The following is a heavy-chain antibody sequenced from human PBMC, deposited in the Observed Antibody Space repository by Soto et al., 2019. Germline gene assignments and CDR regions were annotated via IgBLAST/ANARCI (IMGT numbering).Heavy chain of an antibody. V-gene: IGHV5-51*01. CDR3: ARHSSGRNRDYYYYGMDV. CDR2: IYPGDSDT. Sequence: PGESLKISCKGSXYSFTSYWIGWVRQMPGKGLEWMGIIYPGDSDTRYSPSFQGQVTISADKSISTAYLQWSSLKASDTAMHYCARHSSGRNRDYYYYGMDVWGQGTTVTVSS. D-gene: IGHD3-22*01. CDR1: XYSFTSYW. J-gene: IGHJ6*02.